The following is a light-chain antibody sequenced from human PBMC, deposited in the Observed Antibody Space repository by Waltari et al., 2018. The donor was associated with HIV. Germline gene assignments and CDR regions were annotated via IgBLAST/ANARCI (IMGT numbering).Light chain of an antibody. CDR1: NIESKS. CDR3: QVWDRSSDQVI. V-gene: IGLV3-21*04. J-gene: IGLJ2*01. Sequence: YELTQPPSVSVAPGPTAMITCGGNNIESKSVQWYPQKPGQAPVLVIYFDLDRPSGIPERFSGSVYGNTATLTISRVDAGDEADYYCQVWDRSSDQVIFGGGTKLTVL. CDR2: FDL.